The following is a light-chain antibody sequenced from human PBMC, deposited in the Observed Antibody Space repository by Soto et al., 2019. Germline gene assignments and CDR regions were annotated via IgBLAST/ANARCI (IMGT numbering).Light chain of an antibody. CDR1: SSNIGSNT. Sequence: QAVVTQPPSASGNPGQRVTISCSGSSSNIGSNTVNWYQQLPGTAPKLRIYSNNQRPSGVPDRFSGSKSGTSASLAISGLQSEDEADYYCAAWDDSLNALVFGGGTKLTVL. CDR2: SNN. CDR3: AAWDDSLNALV. V-gene: IGLV1-44*01. J-gene: IGLJ2*01.